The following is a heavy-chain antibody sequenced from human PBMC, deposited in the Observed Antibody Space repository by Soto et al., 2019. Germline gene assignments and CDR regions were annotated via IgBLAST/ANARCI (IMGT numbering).Heavy chain of an antibody. V-gene: IGHV1-18*01. Sequence: QVQLVQSGAEVKKRGASVKVSCKASGYTFTSYGISWVREATGQGLEWMGWINPYNGNTNYAQKLQGRVTMTTDTSTNTAYMERRSLRSDDTAVYYGARDWFGIAYWGQGTLVTVSS. CDR3: ARDWFGIAY. CDR2: INPYNGNT. CDR1: GYTFTSYG. J-gene: IGHJ4*02. D-gene: IGHD3-16*01.